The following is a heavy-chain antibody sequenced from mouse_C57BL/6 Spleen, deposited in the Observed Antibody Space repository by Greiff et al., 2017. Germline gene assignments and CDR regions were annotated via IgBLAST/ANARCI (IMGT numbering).Heavy chain of an antibody. V-gene: IGHV1-26*01. CDR1: GYTFTDYY. D-gene: IGHD2-4*01. Sequence: VQLQQSGPELVKPGASVKISCKASGYTFTDYYMNWVKQSHGKSLEWIGDINPNNGGTSYNQKFKGKATLAVDKSSSTAYMELRSLTSEDSAVYYCARGGLRRRYFDYWSQGTTLTVTS. CDR3: ARGGLRRRYFDY. CDR2: INPNNGGT. J-gene: IGHJ2*01.